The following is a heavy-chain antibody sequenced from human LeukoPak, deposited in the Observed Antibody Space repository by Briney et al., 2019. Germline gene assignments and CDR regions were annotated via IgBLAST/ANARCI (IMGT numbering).Heavy chain of an antibody. Sequence: GGSLRLSCAASGFTFSSYSMNWVRQAPGKGLEWVSSISSSSSYIYYADSVKGRFTISRDNAKNSLYLQMNSLRAEDTAVYYCARVSSNMYSSSWYNFDYWGQGTLVTVSS. J-gene: IGHJ4*02. D-gene: IGHD6-13*01. CDR2: ISSSSSYI. V-gene: IGHV3-21*01. CDR1: GFTFSSYS. CDR3: ARVSSNMYSSSWYNFDY.